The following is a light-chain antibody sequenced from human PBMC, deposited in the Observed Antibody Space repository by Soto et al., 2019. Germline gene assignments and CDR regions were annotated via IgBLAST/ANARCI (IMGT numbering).Light chain of an antibody. Sequence: QSVLTQPASVSGSPGQSITISCTGTSSDVGGYNYVSWYQQHPGNAPKLMIYEVSNRPSGVSNRFSGSKSGNTASLTISGLQAEDEADYYCSSYTSSSTVYVFGTGTKVTVL. CDR3: SSYTSSSTVYV. CDR1: SSDVGGYNY. V-gene: IGLV2-14*01. CDR2: EVS. J-gene: IGLJ1*01.